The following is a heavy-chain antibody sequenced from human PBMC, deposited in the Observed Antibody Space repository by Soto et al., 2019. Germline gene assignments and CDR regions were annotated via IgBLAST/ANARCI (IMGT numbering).Heavy chain of an antibody. J-gene: IGHJ4*02. CDR2: INPRNGGT. CDR1: GYPFTAYY. Sequence: ASVKVSCKVSGYPFTAYYVHWVRQAPGQGLEWLGWINPRNGGTTYAQEFQGRVTMTSDTSTNTVYLELSRVGSDDTAMYYCARKGGCGYYADSWGQGTXVTVSS. V-gene: IGHV1-2*02. CDR3: ARKGGCGYYADS. D-gene: IGHD3-22*01.